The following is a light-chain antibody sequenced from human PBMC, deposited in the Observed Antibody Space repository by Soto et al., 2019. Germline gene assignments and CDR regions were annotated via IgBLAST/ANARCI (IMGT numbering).Light chain of an antibody. CDR2: GAS. Sequence: EIVMTQSPATLSVSPGERATLSCRASQSVTSNLAWYQQKPGQAPTLLIYGASTRATGIPARFSGSGSGTEFTLTISSLQSEDVAVYYCQQYNNWPPTFGQGTRLEIK. CDR1: QSVTSN. CDR3: QQYNNWPPT. V-gene: IGKV3-15*01. J-gene: IGKJ5*01.